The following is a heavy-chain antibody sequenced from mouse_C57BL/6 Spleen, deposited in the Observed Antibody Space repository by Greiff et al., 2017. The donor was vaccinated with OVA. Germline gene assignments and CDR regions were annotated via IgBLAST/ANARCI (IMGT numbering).Heavy chain of an antibody. CDR3: ARDGGMDY. CDR1: GYTFTSYD. CDR2: IYPRDGST. J-gene: IGHJ4*01. V-gene: IGHV1-85*01. Sequence: VKLVESGPELVKPGASVKLSCKASGYTFTSYDINWVKQRPGQGLEWIGWIYPRDGSTKYNEKFKGKATLTVDTSSSTAYMELHSLTSADSAVYFCARDGGMDYWGQGTSVTVSS.